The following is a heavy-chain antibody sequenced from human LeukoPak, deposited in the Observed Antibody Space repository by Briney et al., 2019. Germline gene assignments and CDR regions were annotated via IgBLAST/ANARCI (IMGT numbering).Heavy chain of an antibody. J-gene: IGHJ4*02. CDR3: ASHYYDSSGYYVSY. V-gene: IGHV3-23*01. CDR2: ISDSGGST. Sequence: GGTLRLSCAASGFTFSSYGMSWVRQAPGKGLEWVSAISDSGGSTYYADSVKGRFTISRDNSKNTLYLQMNSLRAEDTAVYYCASHYYDSSGYYVSYWGQGTLVTVSS. D-gene: IGHD3-22*01. CDR1: GFTFSSYG.